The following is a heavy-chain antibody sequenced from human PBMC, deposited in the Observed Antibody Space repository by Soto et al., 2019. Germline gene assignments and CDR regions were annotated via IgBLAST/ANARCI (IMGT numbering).Heavy chain of an antibody. Sequence: QVQLQESGPGLVKPSQTLSLTCTVSGGSISSGGYYWSWIRQHPGKGLEWIGYIYYSGSTYYNPSLKSRVTISVATSKNQFSLKLSSVTAADTAVYYCARAGYCSGGSCRNPRGYYYYYMDVWGKGTTVTVSS. CDR2: IYYSGST. D-gene: IGHD2-15*01. CDR1: GGSISSGGYY. V-gene: IGHV4-31*03. J-gene: IGHJ6*03. CDR3: ARAGYCSGGSCRNPRGYYYYYMDV.